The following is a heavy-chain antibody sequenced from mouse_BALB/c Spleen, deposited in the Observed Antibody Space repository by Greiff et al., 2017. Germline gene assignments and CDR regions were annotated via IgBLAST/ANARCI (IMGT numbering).Heavy chain of an antibody. CDR3: ARATYEYDFDY. D-gene: IGHD2-4*01. CDR2: SSNKANDYTT. V-gene: IGHV7-1*02. J-gene: IGHJ2*01. Sequence: EVQLLESGGGLVQPGGSLRLSCATSGFTFSDFYMEWVRQPPGKRLEWIAASSNKANDYTTEYSVSVKGRFIVSRDTSQSILYLQMNALRAADTAIYYCARATYEYDFDYWGQGTTLTVSS. CDR1: GFTFSDFY.